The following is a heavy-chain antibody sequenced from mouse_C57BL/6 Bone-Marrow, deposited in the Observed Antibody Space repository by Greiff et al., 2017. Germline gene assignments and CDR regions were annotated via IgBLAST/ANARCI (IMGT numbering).Heavy chain of an antibody. Sequence: EVQVVECGGGLVQPGGSMKLSCVASGFTFSNYWMNWVRQSPEKGLEWVAQIRLKSDNYATHYAESVKGRFTISRDDSKSSVYLQMNNLRAEDTGIYYCTASLLWLRRGFAYWGQGTLVTVSA. D-gene: IGHD2-2*01. V-gene: IGHV6-3*01. CDR2: IRLKSDNYAT. J-gene: IGHJ3*01. CDR1: GFTFSNYW. CDR3: TASLLWLRRGFAY.